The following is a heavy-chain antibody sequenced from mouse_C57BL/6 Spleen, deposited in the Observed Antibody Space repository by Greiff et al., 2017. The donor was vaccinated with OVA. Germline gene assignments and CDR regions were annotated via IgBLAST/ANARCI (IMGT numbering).Heavy chain of an antibody. CDR3: ARDGYYGRYFDV. V-gene: IGHV1-72*01. J-gene: IGHJ1*03. Sequence: QVQLQQPGAELVKPGASVKLSCKASGYTFTSYWMHWVKQRTGRGLEWIGRIDPHSGGTKYNEKFKSKATLTVDRPSSTAYMQLSSLTSEDSAVYYCARDGYYGRYFDVWGTGTTVTVSS. CDR1: GYTFTSYW. CDR2: IDPHSGGT. D-gene: IGHD2-3*01.